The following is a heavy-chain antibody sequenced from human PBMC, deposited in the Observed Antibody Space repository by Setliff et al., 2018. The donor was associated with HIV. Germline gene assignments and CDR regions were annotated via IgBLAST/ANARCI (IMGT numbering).Heavy chain of an antibody. CDR2: LYYGGNT. CDR1: GGSISNKH. D-gene: IGHD6-13*01. Sequence: PSETLSLTCTVSGGSISNKHWGWVRQPPGKGLEWIGILYYGGNTFYNPSLKSRVTISVDTSKNQLSLDLSSVTAADTAVYYCATAPGISYFDYWGQGALVTVSS. V-gene: IGHV4-39*01. J-gene: IGHJ4*02. CDR3: ATAPGISYFDY.